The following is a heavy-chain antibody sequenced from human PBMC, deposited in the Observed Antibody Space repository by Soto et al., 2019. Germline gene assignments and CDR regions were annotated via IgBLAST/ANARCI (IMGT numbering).Heavy chain of an antibody. CDR1: GFTFGDYA. J-gene: IGHJ4*02. V-gene: IGHV3-49*04. CDR2: IRSKAYGGTT. CDR3: TRVGGDLRFDY. Sequence: GGSLRLSCTASGFTFGDYAMSWVRQAPGKGLEWVGFIRSKAYGGTTEYAASVKGRFTISRDDSKSIAYLQMNSLKTEDTAVYYCTRVGGDLRFDYWGQGTLVTVSS. D-gene: IGHD2-21*01.